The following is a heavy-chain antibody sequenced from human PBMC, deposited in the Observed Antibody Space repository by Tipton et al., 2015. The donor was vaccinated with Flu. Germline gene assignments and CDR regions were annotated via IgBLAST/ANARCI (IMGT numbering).Heavy chain of an antibody. CDR3: ARISWEILVVPNATPCPYFDC. CDR1: GFTFNTYW. Sequence: GSLRLSCAASGFTFNTYWMSWVRQSPGRGLEWVARMDKDGSERGYSDSVEGRFTVSRDNAKNSLFLQMSSLRAEDTAVYYCARISWEILVVPNATPCPYFDCWGQGTLVTVSS. CDR2: MDKDGSER. D-gene: IGHD2-15*01. J-gene: IGHJ4*02. V-gene: IGHV3-7*01.